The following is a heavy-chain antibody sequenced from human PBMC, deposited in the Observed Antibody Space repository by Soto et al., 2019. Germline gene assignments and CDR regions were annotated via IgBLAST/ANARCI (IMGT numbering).Heavy chain of an antibody. J-gene: IGHJ4*02. CDR1: GGTYSPYT. Sequence: QVQLVQSGAEVKKPGSSVKVSCKSSGGTYSPYTINWVRQAPGQGLEWMGRIIPFLGVTNYGLKFQARVTITGDKARNTSNRELGGLRFKDRAVYYWGRDWESSVSTGSFGALWGRGPLAT. CDR3: GRDWESSVSTGSFGAL. D-gene: IGHD3-16*01. V-gene: IGHV1-69*08. CDR2: IIPFLGVT.